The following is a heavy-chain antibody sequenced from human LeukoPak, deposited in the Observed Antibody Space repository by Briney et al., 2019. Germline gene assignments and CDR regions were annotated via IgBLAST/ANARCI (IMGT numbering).Heavy chain of an antibody. CDR3: ARICGGDCFPHDAFDI. CDR1: GFTFSSYG. J-gene: IGHJ3*02. CDR2: ISGSTPNI. D-gene: IGHD2-21*02. V-gene: IGHV3-48*01. Sequence: PGGSLRLSCAASGFTFSSYGMHWVRQAPGKGLQWVSYISGSTPNIYYADSVKGRFTISRDNAKNSLYLQMHSLRAEDTAVYFCARICGGDCFPHDAFDIWGQGTMVAVSS.